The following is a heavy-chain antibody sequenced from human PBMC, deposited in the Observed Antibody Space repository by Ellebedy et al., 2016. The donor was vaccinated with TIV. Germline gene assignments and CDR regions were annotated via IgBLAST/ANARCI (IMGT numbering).Heavy chain of an antibody. J-gene: IGHJ6*02. CDR3: ARHRDYYYGMDV. D-gene: IGHD3-10*01. CDR1: GGSISSSSSY. Sequence: SETLSLXXTVSGGSISSSSSYWGWIRQPPGKGLEWIGSIYYSGSTYYNPSLKSRVTISVDTSKNQFSLKLSSVTAADTAVYYCARHRDYYYGMDVWGQGTTVTVSS. V-gene: IGHV4-39*01. CDR2: IYYSGST.